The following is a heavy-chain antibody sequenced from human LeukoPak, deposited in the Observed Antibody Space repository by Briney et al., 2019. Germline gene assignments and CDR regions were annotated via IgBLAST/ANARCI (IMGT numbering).Heavy chain of an antibody. V-gene: IGHV4-61*02. J-gene: IGHJ4*02. CDR3: ARGRGYPIAAASAYFDY. CDR2: IYSSGST. D-gene: IGHD6-13*01. Sequence: SQTLSLTCTVSGGSISSGSYYWSWIRQPAGKGLEWIGRIYSSGSTNHNPSLKSRVTISVDKSKNQFSLKLSSVTAADTAVYYCARGRGYPIAAASAYFDYWGQGTLVTVSS. CDR1: GGSISSGSYY.